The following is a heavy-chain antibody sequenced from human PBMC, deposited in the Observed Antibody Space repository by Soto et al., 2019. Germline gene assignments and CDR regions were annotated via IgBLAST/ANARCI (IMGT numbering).Heavy chain of an antibody. CDR2: IWYDGSNK. D-gene: IGHD1-26*01. CDR1: GFTFSSYG. J-gene: IGHJ4*02. V-gene: IGHV3-33*01. CDR3: ARGACSEWELPYY. Sequence: QVQLVESGGGVVQPGRSLRLSSAASGFTFSSYGMHWVRQAPGKRLGWVAVIWYDGSNKYYADSVKGRVTISRDNFKNTVSVQINSLRTEDTAVYYCARGACSEWELPYYWGQGTLVTVSS.